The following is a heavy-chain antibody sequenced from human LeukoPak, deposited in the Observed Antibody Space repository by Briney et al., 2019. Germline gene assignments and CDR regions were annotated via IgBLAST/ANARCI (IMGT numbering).Heavy chain of an antibody. D-gene: IGHD1-26*01. V-gene: IGHV3-30*02. CDR1: GFTFSSYW. J-gene: IGHJ4*02. CDR3: AKVQSGSPPQAFDY. Sequence: PGGSLRLSCAASGFTFSSYWMSWVRQAPGKGLEWVAYIRFDGNNNYYADSVKGRFTISRDNSKNTLYLQMNSLRAEDTAVYYCAKVQSGSPPQAFDYWGQGTLVTVSS. CDR2: IRFDGNNN.